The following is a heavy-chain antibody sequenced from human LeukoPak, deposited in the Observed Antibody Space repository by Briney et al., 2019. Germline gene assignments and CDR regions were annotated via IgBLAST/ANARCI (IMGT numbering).Heavy chain of an antibody. D-gene: IGHD2-15*01. CDR3: TRGYCSGGSCYNGMDV. CDR1: GVSISSYY. V-gene: IGHV4-59*01. Sequence: SETLSLNCTVSGVSISSYYWSWIRQPPGKGLEWVGYIYYSGTTNYNPSLKSRVTISVDTSTNPFSLQLSPVTAADTAVYYCTRGYCSGGSCYNGMDVWGQGTTVTVSS. CDR2: IYYSGTT. J-gene: IGHJ6*02.